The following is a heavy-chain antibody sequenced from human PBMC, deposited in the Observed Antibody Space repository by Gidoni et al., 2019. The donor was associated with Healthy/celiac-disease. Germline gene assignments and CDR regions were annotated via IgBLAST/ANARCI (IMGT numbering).Heavy chain of an antibody. D-gene: IGHD3-22*01. J-gene: IGHJ4*02. V-gene: IGHV4-59*08. CDR3: ARHLDSSGYTTFFDY. CDR2: IYYSGST. CDR1: GGSISSYY. Sequence: QVQLQESGPGLVKPSETLSLTCTVSGGSISSYYWSWIRQPPGKGLEWIGYIYYSGSTNYNPSLKSRVTISVDTSKNQFSLKLSSVTAADTAVYYCARHLDSSGYTTFFDYWGQGTLVTVSS.